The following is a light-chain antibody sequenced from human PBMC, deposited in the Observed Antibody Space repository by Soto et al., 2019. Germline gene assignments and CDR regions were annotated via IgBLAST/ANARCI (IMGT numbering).Light chain of an antibody. V-gene: IGLV2-14*01. J-gene: IGLJ3*02. Sequence: QSVLTQPASVSGSPGQSITISCTGTSSDVGGYNYVSWYQQHPGKAPKLMIYEVSNRPSGVSNRFSGSKSGNTASLTISGLQGEDEADYYCNSYTSSSTGVFGGGTKVTVL. CDR3: NSYTSSSTGV. CDR1: SSDVGGYNY. CDR2: EVS.